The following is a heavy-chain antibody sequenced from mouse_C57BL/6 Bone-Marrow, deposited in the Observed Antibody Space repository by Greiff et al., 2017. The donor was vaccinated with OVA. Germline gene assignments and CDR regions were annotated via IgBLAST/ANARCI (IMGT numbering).Heavy chain of an antibody. D-gene: IGHD2-4*01. CDR2: ISNLAYSI. CDR1: GFTFSDYG. CDR3: ARLQNDYDGDYYAMDY. J-gene: IGHJ4*01. Sequence: DVMLVESGGGLVQPGGSLKLSCAASGFTFSDYGMAWVRQAPRKGPEWVAFISNLAYSIYYADTVTGRFTISRENAKNTLYLEMSSLRSEDTAMYYCARLQNDYDGDYYAMDYWGQGTSVAVSS. V-gene: IGHV5-15*01.